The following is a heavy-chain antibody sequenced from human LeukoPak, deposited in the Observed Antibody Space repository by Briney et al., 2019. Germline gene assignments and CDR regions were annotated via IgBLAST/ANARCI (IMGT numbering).Heavy chain of an antibody. V-gene: IGHV3-23*01. D-gene: IGHD3-22*01. CDR2: ISGGGVNT. Sequence: GGSMRLSCVASGFTFSTYPMSWVRQAAGKGLEWVSAISGGGVNTYYADSVKGRFTISRDESKNTLYLQINSLRAEDTAVYYCAKSVGYHSDRSGYYWLGTFDSWGQGTLVTVSS. CDR3: AKSVGYHSDRSGYYWLGTFDS. J-gene: IGHJ4*02. CDR1: GFTFSTYP.